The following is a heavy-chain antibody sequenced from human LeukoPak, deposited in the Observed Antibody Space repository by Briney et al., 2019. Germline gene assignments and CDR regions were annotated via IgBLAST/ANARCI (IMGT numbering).Heavy chain of an antibody. J-gene: IGHJ4*02. V-gene: IGHV3-74*01. CDR2: INSDGSDT. CDR3: AKNGPGLDYFDY. D-gene: IGHD3-10*01. CDR1: GLTFSRYR. Sequence: GGSLRLSCAASGLTFSRYRMHWVRRAPGKALVWVSRINSDGSDTTYADSVKGRFTISRDNAKNTLYLQMSSLRAEDTAVYYCAKNGPGLDYFDYWGQGTLVTVSS.